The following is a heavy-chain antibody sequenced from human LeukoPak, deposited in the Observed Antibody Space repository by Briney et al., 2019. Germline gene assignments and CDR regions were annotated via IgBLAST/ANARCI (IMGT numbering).Heavy chain of an antibody. CDR1: GYTGTSYG. Sequence: ASVKVSCKASGYTGTSYGISWVRQAPGQGLEWMGWISAYNGNTNNAKKLQGRVTMTTDTSTSAAYMALSGLPSDDTAVYFCARGRSYYDNNDYHETGFDYWGQGNLVTVSS. CDR3: ARGRSYYDNNDYHETGFDY. J-gene: IGHJ4*02. D-gene: IGHD3-22*01. V-gene: IGHV1-18*01. CDR2: ISAYNGNT.